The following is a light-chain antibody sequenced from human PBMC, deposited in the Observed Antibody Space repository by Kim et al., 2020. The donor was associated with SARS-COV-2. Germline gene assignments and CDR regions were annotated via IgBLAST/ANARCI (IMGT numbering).Light chain of an antibody. V-gene: IGKV3-20*01. J-gene: IGKJ1*01. CDR1: QSVSSSS. CDR2: GAS. CDR3: QQYGISPVT. Sequence: EIVLTQSPGTLSLSPGERATLSCRASQSVSSSSLAWYQHKPGQAPRLLIYGASSRATGIPDRFSGSGSGTDFTLTISRLEPEDFAVYYCQQYGISPVTFGQGTKVDIK.